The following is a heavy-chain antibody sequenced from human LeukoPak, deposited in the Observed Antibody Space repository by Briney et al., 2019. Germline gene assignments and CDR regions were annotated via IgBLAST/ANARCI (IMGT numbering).Heavy chain of an antibody. CDR1: GYTFTSYG. J-gene: IGHJ6*03. D-gene: IGHD6-6*01. CDR2: ISAYNGNT. Sequence: GASVKVSCKASGYTFTSYGISWVRQAPGQGLEWMGWISAYNGNTNYAQKLQGRVTMARDTSTSTVYMELSSLRSEDTAVYYCARADSAWYSSSSSYYMDVWGKGTTVTVSS. CDR3: ARADSAWYSSSSSYYMDV. V-gene: IGHV1-18*01.